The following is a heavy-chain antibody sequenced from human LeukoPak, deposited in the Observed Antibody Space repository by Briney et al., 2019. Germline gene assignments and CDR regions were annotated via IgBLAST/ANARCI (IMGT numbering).Heavy chain of an antibody. CDR2: IYSSGST. CDR3: ARGYGSGGEYYYYYMDV. Sequence: SETLSLTCTVSGGSISSYYWSWIRQPAGKGLEWIGRIYSSGSTNYNPSLKSRVTISVDTSKNQFSLKLSSVTAADTAVYYCARGYGSGGEYYYYYMDVWGKGTTVTISS. CDR1: GGSISSYY. V-gene: IGHV4-4*07. D-gene: IGHD3-10*01. J-gene: IGHJ6*03.